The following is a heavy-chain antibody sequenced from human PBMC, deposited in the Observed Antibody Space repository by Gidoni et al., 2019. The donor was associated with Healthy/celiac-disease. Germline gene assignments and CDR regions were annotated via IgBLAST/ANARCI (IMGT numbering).Heavy chain of an antibody. CDR1: GLTFSSYA. Sequence: QVQLVQSGAEVKKPGSSVQVSCKASGLTFSSYAISWVRQAPGQGLEWMGGLIPIFGTANYAQKFQGRVTITADESTSTAYMELSSLRSEDTAVYYCASYDSSGYYYGRFDYWGQGTLVTVSS. V-gene: IGHV1-69*01. J-gene: IGHJ4*02. CDR3: ASYDSSGYYYGRFDY. D-gene: IGHD3-22*01. CDR2: LIPIFGTA.